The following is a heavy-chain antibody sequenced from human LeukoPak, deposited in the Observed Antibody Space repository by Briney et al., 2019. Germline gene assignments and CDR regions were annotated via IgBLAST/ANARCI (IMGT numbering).Heavy chain of an antibody. D-gene: IGHD3-10*01. CDR1: GGSISSYY. CDR3: ARDGIYGSGSYYSSYAFDI. J-gene: IGHJ3*02. Sequence: SETLSLTCTVSGGSISSYYWSWIRQPPGKGLEWIGYIYYSGSTNYNPSLKSRVTISVDTSKNQFSLKLSSVTAADTAVYYCARDGIYGSGSYYSSYAFDIWGQGTMVTVSS. V-gene: IGHV4-59*01. CDR2: IYYSGST.